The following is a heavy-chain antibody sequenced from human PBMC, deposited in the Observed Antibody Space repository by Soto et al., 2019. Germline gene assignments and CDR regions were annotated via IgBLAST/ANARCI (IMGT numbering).Heavy chain of an antibody. V-gene: IGHV4-59*08. J-gene: IGHJ4*02. CDR1: GGSISDSH. CDR2: IYYTGSD. CDR3: SRIGKCGNDCYSFDY. D-gene: IGHD2-21*02. Sequence: SETLSLTCTVSGGSISDSHWSWVRQPPGKELEWIGFIYYTGSDIYINPSLKSRVTLSVGTSKSHFSLEMSSVTAADTAVYFCSRIGKCGNDCYSFDYWGQGILVTVSS.